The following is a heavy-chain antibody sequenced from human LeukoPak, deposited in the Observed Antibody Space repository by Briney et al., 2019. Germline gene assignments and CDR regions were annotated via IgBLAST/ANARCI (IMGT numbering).Heavy chain of an antibody. J-gene: IGHJ4*02. CDR2: IYHSGST. CDR3: AKRGNWGFFDY. D-gene: IGHD7-27*01. CDR1: GYSINSGYY. Sequence: SETLSLTCTVSGYSINSGYYWGWIRQPPGKGLEWIGIIYHSGSTYYNPSLKSRVTISVDTSKNQFSLKVSSVTAADTAVYYCAKRGNWGFFDYWGQGTLVTVSS. V-gene: IGHV4-38-2*02.